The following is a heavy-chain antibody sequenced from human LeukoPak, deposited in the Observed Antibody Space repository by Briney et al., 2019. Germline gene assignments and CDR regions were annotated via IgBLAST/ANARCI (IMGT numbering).Heavy chain of an antibody. CDR3: ARGETYYDYVWGSYRYVEI. J-gene: IGHJ4*02. CDR1: GVSISSSYYY. V-gene: IGHV4-39*07. D-gene: IGHD3-16*02. Sequence: SETLSLTCTVSGVSISSSYYYWGWIRQPPGKGLEWIGSISYSGTTYYNPSLKSRVIISVDTSKNQFSLKLSSVTAADTAVYYCARGETYYDYVWGSYRYVEIWGQGTLVTVSS. CDR2: ISYSGTT.